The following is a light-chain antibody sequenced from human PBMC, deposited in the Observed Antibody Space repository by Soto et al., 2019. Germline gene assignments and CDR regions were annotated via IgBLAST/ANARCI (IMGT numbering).Light chain of an antibody. CDR1: QGVSRH. J-gene: IGKJ4*01. Sequence: EIVMTQSPAPLSLSPGERATLSCRASQGVSRHLAWYQQKPGQAPRLLIYAASTRAAGVPARFSGSGSGTEFTLTISSLQSEDFTVYYCQQYHQWHLTFGGGTKVEI. CDR3: QQYHQWHLT. V-gene: IGKV3D-15*01. CDR2: AAS.